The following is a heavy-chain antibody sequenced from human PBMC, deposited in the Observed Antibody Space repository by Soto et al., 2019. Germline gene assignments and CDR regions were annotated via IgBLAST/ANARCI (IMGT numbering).Heavy chain of an antibody. J-gene: IGHJ4*02. CDR1: GGSFTSNNW. V-gene: IGHV4-4*02. D-gene: IGHD1-7*01. CDR3: ASRDPGTSVDY. Sequence: QVQLQESGPGLVKPSGTLSLTCAVSGGSFTSNNWWPWVRQPPGQGLEWIGEIYRTGSTNYNPSPKRRVTIPLDKSENQFSLKVSSLTAADTAVYYCASRDPGTSVDYWGQGTLVTVSS. CDR2: IYRTGST.